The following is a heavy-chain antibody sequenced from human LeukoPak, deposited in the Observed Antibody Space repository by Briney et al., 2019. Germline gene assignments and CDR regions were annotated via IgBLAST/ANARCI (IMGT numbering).Heavy chain of an antibody. V-gene: IGHV3-21*01. CDR2: ISSSSSYI. Sequence: GGSLRLSCAASGFTFSSYSMNWVRQAPGKGLEWVSSISSSSSYIYCADSVKGRFTISRDNAKNSLYLQMNSLRAEDTAVYYCARDQLTTRKEVDYWGQGTLVTVSS. J-gene: IGHJ4*02. CDR3: ARDQLTTRKEVDY. D-gene: IGHD1-14*01. CDR1: GFTFSSYS.